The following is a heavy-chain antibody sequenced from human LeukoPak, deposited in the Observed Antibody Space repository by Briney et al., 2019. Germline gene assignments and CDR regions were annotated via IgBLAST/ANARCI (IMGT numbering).Heavy chain of an antibody. CDR2: ISWNSGSI. D-gene: IGHD3-10*01. CDR1: GFTFDDYA. Sequence: GGSLRLSCAASGFTFDDYAMHWVRQAPGKGLEWVSGISWNSGSIGYADSVKGRFTISRDNAKNSLYLQMNSLRAEDTALYYCAKDSGDHPMAAFDYWGQGTLVTVSS. V-gene: IGHV3-9*01. J-gene: IGHJ4*02. CDR3: AKDSGDHPMAAFDY.